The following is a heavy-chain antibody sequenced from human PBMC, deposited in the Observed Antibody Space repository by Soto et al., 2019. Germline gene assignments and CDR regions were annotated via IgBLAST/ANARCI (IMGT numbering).Heavy chain of an antibody. CDR3: ARLRNGYNDFDY. Sequence: SETLSLTCTVSGGSGSSGSYYWSWIRQPPGKGLEWIGYIYYSGSTNYNPSLKSRVTISVDTSKNQFSLKLSSVTAADTAVYYCARLRNGYNDFDYWGQGTLVTVSS. V-gene: IGHV4-61*01. CDR2: IYYSGST. D-gene: IGHD5-12*01. CDR1: GGSGSSGSYY. J-gene: IGHJ4*02.